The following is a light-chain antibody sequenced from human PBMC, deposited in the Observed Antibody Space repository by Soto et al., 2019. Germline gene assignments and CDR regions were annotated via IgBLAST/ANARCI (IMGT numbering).Light chain of an antibody. Sequence: EFVLTQSPDTLSLSPGETATLSCRSSQSVDRYVAWYQQKVGQAPRLLIYYAYTRATGVGGRFTGSGSATYFSLTITCLEPEDFAVYYCQQRGKWPSTFGTGTKVEMK. V-gene: IGKV3-11*01. J-gene: IGKJ2*02. CDR1: QSVDRY. CDR3: QQRGKWPST. CDR2: YAY.